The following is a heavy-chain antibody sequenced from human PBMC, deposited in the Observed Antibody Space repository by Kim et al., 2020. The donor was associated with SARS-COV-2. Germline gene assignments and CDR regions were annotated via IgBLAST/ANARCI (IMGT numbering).Heavy chain of an antibody. CDR1: GGSFSGYY. J-gene: IGHJ6*02. V-gene: IGHV4-34*01. D-gene: IGHD1-26*01. CDR3: ARGFRTHFIPRTGGYYSPLGGYGMDV. CDR2: INHSGST. Sequence: SETLSLTCAVYGGSFSGYYWSWIRQPPGKGLEWIGEINHSGSTNYNPSLKSRVTISVDTSKNQFSLKLSSVTAADTAVYYCARGFRTHFIPRTGGYYSPLGGYGMDVWGQGTTVTVSS.